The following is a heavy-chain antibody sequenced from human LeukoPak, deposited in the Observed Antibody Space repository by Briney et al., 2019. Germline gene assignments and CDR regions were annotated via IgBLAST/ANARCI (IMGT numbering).Heavy chain of an antibody. CDR1: RYTFTNYG. CDR2: ISAYTGNT. CDR3: ARRGVVYFYDNTGCYPLDY. Sequence: GASVTVSCKASRYTFTNYGISWVRQAPGQGLEWMGWISAYTGNTNYAQNFQGRVTMTPDTSTSTAFMELRSLRSDDTAVYYCARRGVVYFYDNTGCYPLDYWGQGTLVTVSS. V-gene: IGHV1-18*01. J-gene: IGHJ4*02. D-gene: IGHD3-22*01.